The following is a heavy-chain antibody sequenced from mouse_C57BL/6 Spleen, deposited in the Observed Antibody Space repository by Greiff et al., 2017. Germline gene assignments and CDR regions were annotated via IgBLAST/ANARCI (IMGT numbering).Heavy chain of an antibody. CDR3: TTSYPWYFDV. Sequence: VQLQQSGAELVRPGASVKLSCTASGFNIKDDYMHWVKQRPEQGLEWIGWIDPENGDTEYASQFQGKATITADTSSNTAYLQLSSLTSEDTAVYYCTTSYPWYFDVWGTGTTVTVSS. CDR2: IDPENGDT. D-gene: IGHD2-10*01. J-gene: IGHJ1*03. CDR1: GFNIKDDY. V-gene: IGHV14-4*01.